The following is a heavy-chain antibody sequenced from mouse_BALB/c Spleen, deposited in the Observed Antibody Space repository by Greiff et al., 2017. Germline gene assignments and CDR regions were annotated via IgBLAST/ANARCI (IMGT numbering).Heavy chain of an antibody. D-gene: IGHD2-3*01. J-gene: IGHJ4*01. V-gene: IGHV3-6*02. CDR3: ARNPDGYYAMDY. CDR1: GYSITSGYF. Sequence: EVQLQQSGPGLVKPSQSLSLTCSVTGYSITSGYFWYWIRQFPGNKLEWMGYISYDGSNNYNPSLKILIPITRDTSKNQFFLKLNSVTTEATASYCCARNPDGYYAMDYWGQGTSVTVSS. CDR2: ISYDGSN.